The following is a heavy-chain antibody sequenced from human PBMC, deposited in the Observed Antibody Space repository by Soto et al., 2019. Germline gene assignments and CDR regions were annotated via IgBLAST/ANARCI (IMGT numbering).Heavy chain of an antibody. D-gene: IGHD3-22*01. CDR1: GFTFSSNG. V-gene: IGHV3-30*03. J-gene: IGHJ5*01. CDR3: ARWVGGSMYDNSGKYDS. Sequence: ESGGGVVQPGRSLRLTCAASGFTFSSNGMHWVRQAPCKGLEWVALVAYDGSKTYYGDSVRGRFTISRDNSENTLYLQMNSLRAEDTAVYYCARWVGGSMYDNSGKYDSWGQGTLVTVSS. CDR2: VAYDGSKT.